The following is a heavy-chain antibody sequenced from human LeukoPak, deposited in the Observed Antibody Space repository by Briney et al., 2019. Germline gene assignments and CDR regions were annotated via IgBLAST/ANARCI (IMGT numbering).Heavy chain of an antibody. CDR1: GFTFSSYA. CDR2: ISGSGGST. Sequence: PGGSLRLSCAASGFTFSSYAMSWVRQAPGKGLEWVSAISGSGGSTYYADSVKGRFTISRDNSKNTLYLQMNSLRAEDTAVYYCAKTTDIVATKPPIYYFDYWGQGTLVTVSS. D-gene: IGHD5-12*01. V-gene: IGHV3-23*01. CDR3: AKTTDIVATKPPIYYFDY. J-gene: IGHJ4*02.